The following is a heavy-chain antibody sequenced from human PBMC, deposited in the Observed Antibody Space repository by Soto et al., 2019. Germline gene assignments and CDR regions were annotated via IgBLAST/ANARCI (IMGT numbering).Heavy chain of an antibody. J-gene: IGHJ5*02. D-gene: IGHD6-19*01. CDR3: ARVKGSGWLNWFDP. CDR2: ISAYNGIT. Sequence: ASVKVSCKASGGTFSSYAISWVRQAPGQGLEWMGWISAYNGITNYAQKLQGRVTMTTDTSTSTAYMELRSLRSDDTAVYYCARVKGSGWLNWFDPWGQGTPVTVSS. CDR1: GGTFSSYA. V-gene: IGHV1-18*01.